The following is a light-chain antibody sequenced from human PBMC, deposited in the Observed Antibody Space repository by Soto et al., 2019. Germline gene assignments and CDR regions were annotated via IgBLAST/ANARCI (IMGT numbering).Light chain of an antibody. J-gene: IGKJ1*01. V-gene: IGKV1-6*01. Sequence: AIQMTQSPSSLSASVGDRVTITCRASQGIRNDLGWYQQKPGKAPKLLIYSASSLESGVPSRFSGSGSGTDFTLTISCLQPEDFATYYCLQDYSYPWTFGQGTNVEIK. CDR2: SAS. CDR3: LQDYSYPWT. CDR1: QGIRND.